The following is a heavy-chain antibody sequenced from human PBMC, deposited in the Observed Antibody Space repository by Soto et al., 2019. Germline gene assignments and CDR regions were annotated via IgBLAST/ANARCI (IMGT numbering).Heavy chain of an antibody. V-gene: IGHV4-59*01. CDR3: ARDKGELLRDDAFYI. CDR1: GGSISSYY. CDR2: IYYSGST. D-gene: IGHD1-26*01. J-gene: IGHJ3*02. Sequence: PSETLSLSCTVSGGSISSYYWSWIRQPPGKGLEWIGYIYYSGSTNYNPSLKSRVTISVDTSKNQFSLKLSSVTAADTAVYYCARDKGELLRDDAFYIWGQGTMVTVSS.